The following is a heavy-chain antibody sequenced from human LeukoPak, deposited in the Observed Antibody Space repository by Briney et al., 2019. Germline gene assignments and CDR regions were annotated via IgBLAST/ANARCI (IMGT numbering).Heavy chain of an antibody. CDR3: ASIHYDSSGTKGGFDY. Sequence: PSETLPLTCAVYGGSFSGYYWSWIRQPPGKGLEWIGEINHSGSTNYNPSLKSRVTISVDTSKNQFSLRLSSVTAADTAVYYCASIHYDSSGTKGGFDYWGQGTLVTVSS. CDR1: GGSFSGYY. CDR2: INHSGST. J-gene: IGHJ4*02. V-gene: IGHV4-34*01. D-gene: IGHD3-22*01.